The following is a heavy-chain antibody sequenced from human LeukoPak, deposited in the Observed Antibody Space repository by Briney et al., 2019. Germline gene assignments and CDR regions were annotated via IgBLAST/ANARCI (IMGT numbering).Heavy chain of an antibody. J-gene: IGHJ4*02. D-gene: IGHD3-22*01. CDR1: GFTFSSYA. CDR3: AKDLPYYYDSSGSY. CDR2: ISGSGGST. V-gene: IGHV3-23*01. Sequence: GGSLRLSCAASGFTFSSYAMSWVRQAPGKGLEWVSAISGSGGSTYYADLVKGRFTISRDNSKNTLYLQMNSLRAEDTAVYYCAKDLPYYYDSSGSYWGQGTLVTVSS.